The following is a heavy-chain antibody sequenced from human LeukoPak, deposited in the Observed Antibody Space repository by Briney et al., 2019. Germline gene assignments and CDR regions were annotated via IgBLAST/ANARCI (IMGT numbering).Heavy chain of an antibody. J-gene: IGHJ4*02. CDR2: IYYSGST. CDR3: ARHHGSHGDFDY. D-gene: IGHD1-26*01. V-gene: IGHV4-59*08. CDR1: GGSISSYY. Sequence: PSETLSLTCTVSGGSISSYYWSWIRQPPGKGLEWIGYIYYSGSTNYNPSLKSRVTISVDTSKNQFSLKLSSVTAADTAVYYCARHHGSHGDFDYWGQGTLVTVSS.